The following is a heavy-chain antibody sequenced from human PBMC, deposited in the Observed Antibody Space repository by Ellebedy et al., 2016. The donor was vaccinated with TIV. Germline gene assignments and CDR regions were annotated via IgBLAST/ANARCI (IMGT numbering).Heavy chain of an antibody. D-gene: IGHD2-2*01. Sequence: GESLKISXAASGSTFSGVAMTWVRQAPGKGLQWVSSIRSFDDSTYYADSVKGRFTISRDNSKNTLYLQMNSLREEDTAVYYCAKGTLSVPAADDYWGQGTLVTVSS. CDR1: GSTFSGVA. CDR3: AKGTLSVPAADDY. CDR2: IRSFDDST. V-gene: IGHV3-23*01. J-gene: IGHJ4*02.